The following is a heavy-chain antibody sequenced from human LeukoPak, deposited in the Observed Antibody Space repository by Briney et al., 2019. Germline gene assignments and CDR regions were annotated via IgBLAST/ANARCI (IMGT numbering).Heavy chain of an antibody. Sequence: SETLSLTCSVNGGSFSPYYWSFIRQPPGKGLEWIGEISHSGTTHYNPSLKSRVSISLDTSKSHFSLKLTSVTAADTAVYYCARHVPNYYYVSGTYSWWFDPWGQGTPVTVSS. CDR1: GGSFSPYY. D-gene: IGHD3-10*01. CDR2: ISHSGTT. CDR3: ARHVPNYYYVSGTYSWWFDP. J-gene: IGHJ5*02. V-gene: IGHV4-34*01.